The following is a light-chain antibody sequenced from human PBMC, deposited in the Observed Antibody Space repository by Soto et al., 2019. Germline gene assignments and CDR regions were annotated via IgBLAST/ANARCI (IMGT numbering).Light chain of an antibody. Sequence: EIVMTQSPATLPVSTGARAPISRRASQSISSNLAWYQQKTGQTPRLLXYGASTRAAGIPARFSGSGSWTDFTLTISILHSEDFAVYYCQQYNPWHPFSFGPGTNVDIK. V-gene: IGKV3-15*01. CDR3: QQYNPWHPFS. J-gene: IGKJ3*01. CDR1: QSISSN. CDR2: GAS.